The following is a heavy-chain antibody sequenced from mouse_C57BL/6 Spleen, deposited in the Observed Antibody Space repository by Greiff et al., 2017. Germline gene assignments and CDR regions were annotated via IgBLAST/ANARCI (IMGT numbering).Heavy chain of an antibody. CDR3: AEGETAQTYYAMDY. J-gene: IGHJ4*01. Sequence: VKLQQPGAELVMPGASVKLSCKASGYTFTSYWMHWVKQRPGQGLAWIGELDPSDSYTNYNQKFKGKSTLTVDKSSSTAYMQRSSLTSEDSAVFYCAEGETAQTYYAMDYWGQGTSVTVSS. V-gene: IGHV1-69*01. CDR2: LDPSDSYT. CDR1: GYTFTSYW. D-gene: IGHD3-2*02.